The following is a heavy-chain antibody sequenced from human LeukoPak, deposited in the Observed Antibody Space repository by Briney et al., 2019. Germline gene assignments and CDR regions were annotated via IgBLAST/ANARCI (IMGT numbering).Heavy chain of an antibody. CDR1: GFTVSSNY. Sequence: PGGSLRLSCAASGFTVSSNYMSWVRQAPGKGLEWVSVIYSGGSTYYADSVKGRFTISRDNSKNTLYLQMNSLRAEDTAVYYCARSYSSTWDDAFDIWGQGTMVTVSS. CDR2: IYSGGST. J-gene: IGHJ3*02. D-gene: IGHD6-13*01. V-gene: IGHV3-53*01. CDR3: ARSYSSTWDDAFDI.